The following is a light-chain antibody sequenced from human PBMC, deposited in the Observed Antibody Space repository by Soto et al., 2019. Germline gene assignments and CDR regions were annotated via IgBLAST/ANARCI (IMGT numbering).Light chain of an antibody. CDR1: QDISNF. Sequence: DIQMTQSPSSLSTSVGDRVTITCQASQDISNFLNWYQQKPGKAPKLLIYDVSNLETGVPSRFSGSGPQTDFTCPISSVQPEDIATYYCQQFDNLPQWTFGQGTKVEIK. CDR2: DVS. CDR3: QQFDNLPQWT. V-gene: IGKV1-33*01. J-gene: IGKJ1*01.